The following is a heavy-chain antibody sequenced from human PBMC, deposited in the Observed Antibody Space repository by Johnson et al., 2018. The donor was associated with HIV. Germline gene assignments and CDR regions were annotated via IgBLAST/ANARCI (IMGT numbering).Heavy chain of an antibody. CDR2: IYSGGST. D-gene: IGHD1-26*01. Sequence: MLLVESGGGLVQPGGSLRLSCAASGFTVSSNYMSWVRQAPGKGLEWVSVIYSGGSTYYADSVKGRFTISRDNSKNTLYLQMNSLRAGDTAVYYCAREGVVGVKDGLIWGQGTMVTGSS. J-gene: IGHJ3*02. CDR3: AREGVVGVKDGLI. V-gene: IGHV3-66*01. CDR1: GFTVSSNY.